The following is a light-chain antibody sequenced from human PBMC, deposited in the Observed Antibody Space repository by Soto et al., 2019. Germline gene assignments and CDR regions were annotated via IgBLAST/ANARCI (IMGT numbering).Light chain of an antibody. V-gene: IGKV1-6*01. CDR3: LQDYSYPRT. CDR1: QGIRNE. J-gene: IGKJ1*01. CDR2: AAS. Sequence: AIPMTQSPSSLSASVGDRVTITCRASQGIRNELGWYQQKPGKAPKLLIYAASSLQSGVPSRFSGSGSDTDFTLTISSLQPEDFATYFCLQDYSYPRTFGLGTKVEIK.